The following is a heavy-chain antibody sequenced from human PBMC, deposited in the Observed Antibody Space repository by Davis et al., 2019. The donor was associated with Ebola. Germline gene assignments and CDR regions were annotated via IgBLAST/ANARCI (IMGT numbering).Heavy chain of an antibody. J-gene: IGHJ6*02. CDR3: AKTRRLYFYYGKDV. CDR1: GFTFSTYA. CDR2: ISHSGGDT. Sequence: PGGSLRLSCTASGFTFSTYAMSWVRQAPGAGLEWVSAISHSGGDTYYADSVKGRFTISRDNSKKTVDLQMNSLRADDTAIYYCAKTRRLYFYYGKDVWGQGTTVTVSS. V-gene: IGHV3-23*01.